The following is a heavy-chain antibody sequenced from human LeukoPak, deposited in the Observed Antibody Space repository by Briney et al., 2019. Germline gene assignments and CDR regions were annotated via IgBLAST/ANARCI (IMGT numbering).Heavy chain of an antibody. CDR1: GFTFRNYA. V-gene: IGHV3-21*01. CDR3: ARDGDFPSLFDI. CDR2: ISSSSSYI. Sequence: KPGGSLRLSCAASGFTFRNYAMSWVRQAPGKGLEWVSSISSSSSYIYYADSVKGRFTISRDNAKNSLYLQMNSLRAEDTAVYYCARDGDFPSLFDIWGQGTMVTVSS. D-gene: IGHD4-17*01. J-gene: IGHJ3*02.